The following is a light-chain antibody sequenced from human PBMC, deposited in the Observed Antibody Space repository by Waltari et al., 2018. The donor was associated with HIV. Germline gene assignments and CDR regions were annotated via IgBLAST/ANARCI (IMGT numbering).Light chain of an antibody. CDR2: DVN. Sequence: QSALTQPASVSGSHGQSITIPCTGTSSDVGGFDFVTWYQQCPGKAPKVVIYDVNNRPSGVSDRFSGSKSGNTASLTISGLQAEDEADYYCDSHTNTFTRVFGTGTRVTVL. J-gene: IGLJ1*01. V-gene: IGLV2-14*01. CDR1: SSDVGGFDF. CDR3: DSHTNTFTRV.